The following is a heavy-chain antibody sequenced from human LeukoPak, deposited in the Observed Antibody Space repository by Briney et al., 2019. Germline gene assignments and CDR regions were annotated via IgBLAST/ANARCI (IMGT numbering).Heavy chain of an antibody. Sequence: GGSLRLSCAASGFTFASYDMHWVRQAPGKGLEWVALIWYDGSNRYYVDSVRGRFTISRDNSKNTLYLRVNSLRVEDTAVYYCAKDLSYGMDVWGQGTTVTVSS. J-gene: IGHJ6*02. CDR1: GFTFASYD. V-gene: IGHV3-33*06. CDR2: IWYDGSNR. CDR3: AKDLSYGMDV.